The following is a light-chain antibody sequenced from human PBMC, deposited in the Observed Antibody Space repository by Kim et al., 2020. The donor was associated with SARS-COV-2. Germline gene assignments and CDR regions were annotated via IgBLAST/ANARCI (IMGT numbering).Light chain of an antibody. CDR3: QAWDSRTVV. J-gene: IGLJ2*01. Sequence: SYELTQPPSVAVSPGQTASITCSGDKLGEKYACWYQQKPGQSPVLVIYQDHKRPSGIPERFSGSNSGNTATLTIRGTQAMDEADYYCQAWDSRTVV. V-gene: IGLV3-1*01. CDR1: KLGEKY. CDR2: QDH.